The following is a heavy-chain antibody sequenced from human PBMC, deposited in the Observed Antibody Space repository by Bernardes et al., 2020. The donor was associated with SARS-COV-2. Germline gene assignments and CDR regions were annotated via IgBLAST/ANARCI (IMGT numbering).Heavy chain of an antibody. J-gene: IGHJ4*02. V-gene: IGHV1-46*01. CDR3: ARANPQMFDY. CDR2: ISPSGDSA. CDR1: GYSFSDYY. Sequence: ASVKVSCKASGYSFSDYYMHWVRQAPGQGLEWMGIISPSGDSANYTQKFQDRVTMTRDTSTSTVYMELSSLRSEDTAVYYCARANPQMFDYWGQGSLVTVSS.